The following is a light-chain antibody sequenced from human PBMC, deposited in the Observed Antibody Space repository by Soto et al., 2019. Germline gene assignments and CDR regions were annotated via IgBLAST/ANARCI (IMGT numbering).Light chain of an antibody. CDR1: QSVLYNSNNKNH. CDR3: QQDYSIPFT. Sequence: DFVMTQAPDSLAVSLGERATINCKSSQSVLYNSNNKNHLGWFQQKPGHPPKLLIYGASFRPSGVPDRFSGSGSGTDFTLTISSLQAEDVAVYDGQQDYSIPFTFGQGTKLEI. J-gene: IGKJ2*01. V-gene: IGKV4-1*01. CDR2: GAS.